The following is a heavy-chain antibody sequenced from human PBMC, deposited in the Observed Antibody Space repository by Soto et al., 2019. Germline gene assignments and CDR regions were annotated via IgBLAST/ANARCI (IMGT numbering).Heavy chain of an antibody. J-gene: IGHJ3*02. D-gene: IGHD3-10*01. Sequence: GGSLRLSCAASGFTFGTYDMHWVRQVTGKGLEWVSAIGTTGDTYYSGSVKGRFTISREDAGNSLYLQMKSLRAGDTAIYYCARGFVYGSGSLRPGPSDGFDIWGQGTMVTVSS. CDR1: GFTFGTYD. CDR3: ARGFVYGSGSLRPGPSDGFDI. CDR2: IGTTGDT. V-gene: IGHV3-13*01.